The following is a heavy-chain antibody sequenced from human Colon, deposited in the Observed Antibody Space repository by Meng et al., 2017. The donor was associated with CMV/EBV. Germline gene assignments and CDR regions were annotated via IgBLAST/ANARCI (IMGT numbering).Heavy chain of an antibody. J-gene: IGHJ5*01. Sequence: SETLSLTCIVSNYSITSGDYWVWIRQPPGKGLQWIGRIYQSGSAYYHPSLKSRVTISLDKSRKQFSLRVRSVTAADTALYYCARGNLYWFDPWGQGILVTVSS. V-gene: IGHV4-38-2*02. CDR3: ARGNLYWFDP. D-gene: IGHD2/OR15-2a*01. CDR1: NYSITSGDY. CDR2: IYQSGSA.